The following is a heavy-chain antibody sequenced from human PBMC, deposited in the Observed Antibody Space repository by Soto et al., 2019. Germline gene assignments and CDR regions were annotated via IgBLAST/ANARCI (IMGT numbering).Heavy chain of an antibody. V-gene: IGHV3-74*01. Sequence: EVQLEDSGGGLVQPGGSLRLSCAASGFTFRSSWMHGVGQAPGKGLVGVSRIDSDGGSMSYADSVKGRFTISRDNAKNTLDLPMNGLGAEDTAMYYCVRGYSDRNSAGFDYWDQGILVTVSS. J-gene: IGHJ4*02. CDR2: IDSDGGSM. D-gene: IGHD6-13*01. CDR1: GFTFRSSW. CDR3: VRGYSDRNSAGFDY.